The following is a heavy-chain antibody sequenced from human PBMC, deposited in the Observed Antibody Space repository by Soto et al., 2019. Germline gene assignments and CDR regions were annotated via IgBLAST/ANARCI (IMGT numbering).Heavy chain of an antibody. J-gene: IGHJ6*03. V-gene: IGHV3-23*01. CDR1: GFTFSSYA. Sequence: PGGSLRLSCAASGFTFSSYAMSWVRQAPGKGLEWVSAISGSGGSTYYADSVKGRFTISRDNSKNTLYLQMNSLRAEDTAVYYCAKRKNKRGTENNYYYYYMDVWDQGTTVTVSS. CDR3: AKRKNKRGTENNYYYYYMDV. CDR2: ISGSGGST.